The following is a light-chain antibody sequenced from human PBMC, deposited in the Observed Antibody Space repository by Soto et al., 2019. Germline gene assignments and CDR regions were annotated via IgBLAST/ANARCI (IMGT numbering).Light chain of an antibody. V-gene: IGKV1-5*01. CDR2: DAS. CDR3: QQYNSHLLS. CDR1: QNVNKF. Sequence: DIQMTQSPSTLSASVGDRVTITCRASQNVNKFLAWYQQKAGEVPKLLINDASNLEPGVPSRFSGSGSGAEFTLTISSLQPDDFATYYCQQYNSHLLSFGGGTKVDIK. J-gene: IGKJ4*01.